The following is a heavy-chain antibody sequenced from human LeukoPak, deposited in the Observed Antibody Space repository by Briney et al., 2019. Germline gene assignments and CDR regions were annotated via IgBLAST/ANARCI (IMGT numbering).Heavy chain of an antibody. J-gene: IGHJ4*02. V-gene: IGHV4-39*01. Sequence: SETLSLTCTVSGGSISSSSYYWGWIRQPPGKGLEWIGSIYYSGSTYYNPSLKSRVTISVDTSKNQFSLKLSSVTAADTAVYYCARAYDYVWGSYRYILYYFDYWGQGALVTVSS. CDR3: ARAYDYVWGSYRYILYYFDY. D-gene: IGHD3-16*02. CDR2: IYYSGST. CDR1: GGSISSSSYY.